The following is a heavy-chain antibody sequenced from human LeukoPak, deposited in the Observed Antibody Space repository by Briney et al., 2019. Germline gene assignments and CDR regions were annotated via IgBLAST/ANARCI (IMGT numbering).Heavy chain of an antibody. CDR1: GYTFTAYF. Sequence: ASVKVSCKASGYTFTAYFMHWVRQAPGQGLEWKGRINPNSGGTNYAQKFQGRVTMTRDTSITTAYMDLSRLTDDGTGVYYCARGGTEASSGDYWGQGTLVTVSS. V-gene: IGHV1-2*05. J-gene: IGHJ4*02. CDR2: INPNSGGT. D-gene: IGHD3-10*01. CDR3: ARGGTEASSGDY.